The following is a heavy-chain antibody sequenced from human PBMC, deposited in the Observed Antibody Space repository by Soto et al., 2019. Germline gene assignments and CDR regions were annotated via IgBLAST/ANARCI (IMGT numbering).Heavy chain of an antibody. D-gene: IGHD6-13*01. Sequence: EVQLVESGGGLVKPGGSLRISCAASGFTFSSYSMNWVRQATGQGLEWVSSISSSSSYIYYADSVKGRFTIYRDNAKNSLYLQMNSQRAEDTAVYYCARYYSSSYFWFDPWGQGTLVTVTS. J-gene: IGHJ5*02. V-gene: IGHV3-21*01. CDR1: GFTFSSYS. CDR2: ISSSSSYI. CDR3: ARYYSSSYFWFDP.